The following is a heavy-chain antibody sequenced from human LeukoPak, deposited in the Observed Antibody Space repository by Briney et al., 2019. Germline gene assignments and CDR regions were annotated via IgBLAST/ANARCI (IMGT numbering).Heavy chain of an antibody. J-gene: IGHJ4*02. CDR2: IKQDGSDN. CDR3: ARTDFWSGYHRGYFDC. Sequence: GGSLRLSCAASGFTLSSYWMTWVRQAPGKGLEWVAKIKQDGSDNYYVDSVKGRFTISRDNAKNSLYLQMNSLRAEDTAVYYCARTDFWSGYHRGYFDCWGQGTLVTVSS. D-gene: IGHD3-3*01. CDR1: GFTLSSYW. V-gene: IGHV3-7*05.